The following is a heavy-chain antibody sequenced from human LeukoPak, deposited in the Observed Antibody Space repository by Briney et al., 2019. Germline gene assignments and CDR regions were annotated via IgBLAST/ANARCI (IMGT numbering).Heavy chain of an antibody. V-gene: IGHV3-23*01. J-gene: IGHJ5*01. CDR3: ATGYSDSLRSPLDS. Sequence: GGSLRLSCAASGLTFNNYALTWVRQAPGKGLEWVSSISGRGGNTYYADSVKGRFTISRDDSKNTLFLQMNSLRAEDTAVYYCATGYSDSLRSPLDSWGQGTLVTVSS. CDR1: GLTFNNYA. CDR2: ISGRGGNT. D-gene: IGHD3-22*01.